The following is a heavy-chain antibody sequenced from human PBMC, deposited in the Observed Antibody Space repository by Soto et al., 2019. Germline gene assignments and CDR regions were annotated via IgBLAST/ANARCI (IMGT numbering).Heavy chain of an antibody. CDR2: IKQDGSEK. J-gene: IGHJ4*02. CDR3: VRDSGWYVLDS. V-gene: IGHV3-7*01. Sequence: GGSLRLSCAASGFTFSSYAMSWVRQAPGKGLEWVANIKQDGSEKYHVDSVKGRFTIARDNAKNSLYLQMSSLRAEDTAVYYCVRDSGWYVLDSWGQGTLVT. CDR1: GFTFSSYA. D-gene: IGHD6-19*01.